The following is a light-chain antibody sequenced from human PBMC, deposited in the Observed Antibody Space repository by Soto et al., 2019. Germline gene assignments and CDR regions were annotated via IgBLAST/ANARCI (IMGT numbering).Light chain of an antibody. CDR3: QQRRDWPST. Sequence: EIVLTQSPATLSLSPGERATLSCRASQSVSSYLAWYQQKPGKAPRLLIYDASNRATGIPARFSGSGSGTDFTLTISSLEPDDFAVYYCQQRRDWPSTFGGGTKVQIK. J-gene: IGKJ4*01. CDR1: QSVSSY. V-gene: IGKV3-11*01. CDR2: DAS.